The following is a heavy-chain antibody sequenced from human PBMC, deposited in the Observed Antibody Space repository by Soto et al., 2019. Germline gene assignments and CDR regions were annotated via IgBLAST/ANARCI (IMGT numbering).Heavy chain of an antibody. CDR3: ARAGRDYVWGSYRHGYWYFDL. D-gene: IGHD3-16*02. Sequence: PSETLSLTCAVYGGSFIGYYCIFIRHPPFKWLEWIVEINHSGSTNYNPSLKSRVTISVDTSKNQFSLKLSSVTAADTAVYYCARAGRDYVWGSYRHGYWYFDLWGRGTLVTVSS. CDR2: INHSGST. V-gene: IGHV4-34*01. CDR1: GGSFIGYY. J-gene: IGHJ2*01.